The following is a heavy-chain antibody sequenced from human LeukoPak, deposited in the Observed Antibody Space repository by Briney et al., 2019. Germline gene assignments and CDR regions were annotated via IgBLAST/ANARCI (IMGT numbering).Heavy chain of an antibody. CDR1: DGSISSYY. CDR2: IYYSGST. D-gene: IGHD6-19*01. J-gene: IGHJ4*02. V-gene: IGHV4-59*01. CDR3: ARGRSLFDY. Sequence: SETLSLTCTVSDGSISSYYWSWIRQPPGKGLEWIGYIYYSGSTNYNPSLKSRVTISVDTSKNQLSLKLSSVTAADTAVYYCARGRSLFDYWGQGTLVTVSS.